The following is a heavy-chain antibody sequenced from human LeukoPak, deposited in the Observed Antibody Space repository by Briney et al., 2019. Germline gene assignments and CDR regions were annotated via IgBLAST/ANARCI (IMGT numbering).Heavy chain of an antibody. CDR3: ARVQQLNYYGSGSYPYYYYYYMDV. V-gene: IGHV4-39*07. J-gene: IGHJ6*03. CDR2: IYYSGST. CDR1: GGSISSSSYS. Sequence: SETLSLTCTVSGGSISSSSYSWVWIRQPPGKGLEWIGSIYYSGSTYYNPSLKSRVTISVDTSKNQFSLKLSSVTAADTAVYYCARVQQLNYYGSGSYPYYYYYYMDVWGKGTTVTISS. D-gene: IGHD3-10*01.